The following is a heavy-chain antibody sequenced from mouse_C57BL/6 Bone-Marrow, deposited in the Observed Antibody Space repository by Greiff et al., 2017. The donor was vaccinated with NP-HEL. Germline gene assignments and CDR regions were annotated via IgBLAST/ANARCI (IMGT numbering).Heavy chain of an antibody. CDR1: GYTFTSYW. CDR2: IHPYSGST. D-gene: IGHD1-1*01. V-gene: IGHV1-64*01. CDR3: ARRGIYYYSSSPFAY. Sequence: QVQLKQPGAELVKPGASVKLSCKASGYTFTSYWMHWVQQRPGQGLEWIGMIHPYSGSTNYAEKFKSRATLTVDKSSSTAYMQLSSLTSEDSAIYYCARRGIYYYSSSPFAYWGQGTLVTVSA. J-gene: IGHJ3*01.